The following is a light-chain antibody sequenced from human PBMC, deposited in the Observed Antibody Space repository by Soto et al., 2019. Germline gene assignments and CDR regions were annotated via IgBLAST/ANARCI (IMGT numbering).Light chain of an antibody. Sequence: EIVLTQSPGTLSLSPGERVTLSCRASQSVSSTYLAWYQQKPGQAPRLLIYGASSRAAGIPDRFSGSGSGTDFTLTINRLEPEDFAGYYCQQYGSSPLTFGQGTKVEIK. V-gene: IGKV3-20*01. CDR1: QSVSSTY. CDR2: GAS. J-gene: IGKJ1*01. CDR3: QQYGSSPLT.